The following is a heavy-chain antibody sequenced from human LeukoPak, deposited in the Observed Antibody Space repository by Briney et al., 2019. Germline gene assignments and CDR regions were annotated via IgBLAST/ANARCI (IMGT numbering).Heavy chain of an antibody. V-gene: IGHV3-9*01. J-gene: IGHJ3*02. CDR2: STWNGDII. CDR3: AKGRKSSYDAFDI. CDR1: GFTFDDYA. Sequence: PGRSLRLSCAASGFTFDDYAMHWVRHAPGKGLEWVSGSTWNGDIIAYADSVKGRFTVSRDNAKNSLYLQMNSLRGDDTALYYCAKGRKSSYDAFDIWGQGTMVTVSS.